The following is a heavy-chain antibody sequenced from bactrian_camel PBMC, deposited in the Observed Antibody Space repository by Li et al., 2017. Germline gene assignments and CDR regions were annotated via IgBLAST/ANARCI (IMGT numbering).Heavy chain of an antibody. J-gene: IGHJ4*01. CDR2: IDKGANST. Sequence: QLVESGGDLVQPGGSLRLSCTTSGFIFSDSTMDWVRQAPGKGLEWVATIDKGANSTYCADSVKGRFTISRDNAGNTVYLQMNSLQPDDTAVYYCAAHGKLCLTQGTQVTVS. CDR1: GFIFSDST. V-gene: IGHV3S25*01. D-gene: IGHD1*01.